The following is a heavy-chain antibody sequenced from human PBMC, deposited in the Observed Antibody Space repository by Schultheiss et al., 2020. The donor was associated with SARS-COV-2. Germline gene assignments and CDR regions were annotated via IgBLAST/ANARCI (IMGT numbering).Heavy chain of an antibody. Sequence: GGSLRLSCAASGFTFSSYGMHWVRQAPGKGLEWVAVISYDGSNKNYADSVRGRFTISRDNSKNTVYLQMNSLRFEDTAVYYCAASGEWLAEFDYWGQGTLVNVYS. J-gene: IGHJ4*02. D-gene: IGHD6-19*01. CDR1: GFTFSSYG. CDR3: AASGEWLAEFDY. CDR2: ISYDGSNK. V-gene: IGHV3-30*03.